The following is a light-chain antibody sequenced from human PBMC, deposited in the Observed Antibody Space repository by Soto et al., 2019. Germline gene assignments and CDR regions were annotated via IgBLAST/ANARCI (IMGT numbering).Light chain of an antibody. CDR3: QQANSFPPT. V-gene: IGKV1-12*01. J-gene: IGKJ3*01. CDR2: AAS. Sequence: DIQMTQSPSSVTASMGDRVTITCRASQAISTWLAWYQQKPGKAPNLLIYAASNLQSGVPSRFSGSGSGTHFTVTISSLQPEDFAAYYCQQANSFPPTFGPGTKVDIK. CDR1: QAISTW.